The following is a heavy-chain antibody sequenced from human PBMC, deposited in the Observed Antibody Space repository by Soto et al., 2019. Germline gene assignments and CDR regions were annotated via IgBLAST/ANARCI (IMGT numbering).Heavy chain of an antibody. CDR2: IWYDGSNK. CDR1: GFTFSNYG. CDR3: ARDYSRYYGMDV. J-gene: IGHJ6*02. V-gene: IGHV3-33*01. D-gene: IGHD2-15*01. Sequence: VQLVESGGGVVQPGGSLRLSCAASGFTFSNYGMHWVRQAPGKGLESVAVIWYDGSNKYYADSVKGRFTISRDNSKNTMYLQVNSLRAEDTAVYYCARDYSRYYGMDVWGQGTTVTVSS.